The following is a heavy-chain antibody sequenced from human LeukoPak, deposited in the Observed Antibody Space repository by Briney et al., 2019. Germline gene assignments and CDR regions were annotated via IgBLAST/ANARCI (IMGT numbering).Heavy chain of an antibody. D-gene: IGHD6-19*01. CDR3: ASAGYSSGWYQGEYFQH. CDR1: GFTFSSYG. CDR2: IWYDGCNK. V-gene: IGHV3-33*01. J-gene: IGHJ1*01. Sequence: GRSLRLSCAASGFTFSSYGMHWVRQAPGKGLEWVAVIWYDGCNKYYADSVKGRFTISRDNSKNTLYLQMNSLRAEDTAVYYCASAGYSSGWYQGEYFQHWGQGTLVTVSS.